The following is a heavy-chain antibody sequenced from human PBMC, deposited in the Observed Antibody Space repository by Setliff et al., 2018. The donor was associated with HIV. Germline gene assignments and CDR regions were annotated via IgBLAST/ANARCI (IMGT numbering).Heavy chain of an antibody. CDR1: GYSFTTYA. CDR2: ISAYNGNT. J-gene: IGHJ3*02. CDR3: AKGYYHDSRGYPTGPAFDI. D-gene: IGHD3-22*01. V-gene: IGHV1-18*01. Sequence: ASVKVSCKASGYSFTTYAISWVRQAPGQGLEWMGWISAYNGNTLYAQKFQGRVTMTTDTSTSTAYMDLRSLRSDDTAVYYCAKGYYHDSRGYPTGPAFDIWGQGTMVTVSS.